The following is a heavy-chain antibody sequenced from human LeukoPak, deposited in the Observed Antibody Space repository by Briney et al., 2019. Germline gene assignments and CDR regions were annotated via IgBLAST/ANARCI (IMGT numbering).Heavy chain of an antibody. D-gene: IGHD6-13*01. CDR2: INPNSGGT. CDR1: GYSFTGYY. CDR3: ARGVAAAGSRLDP. V-gene: IGHV1-2*02. J-gene: IGHJ5*02. Sequence: ASVKVSCKTSGYSFTGYYIHWVRQAPGQGFEWLGCINPNSGGTNYAQKFQDSVSMTRDTSINTAYMELSSLRLDDTAVYYCARGVAAAGSRLDPWGQGTLITVSS.